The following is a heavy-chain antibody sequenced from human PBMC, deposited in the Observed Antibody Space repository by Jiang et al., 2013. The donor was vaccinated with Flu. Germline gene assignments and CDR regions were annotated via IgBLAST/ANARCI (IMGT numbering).Heavy chain of an antibody. CDR3: ASWEDQGVIIGGFDY. CDR1: GGSISSSNW. J-gene: IGHJ4*02. CDR2: IYHSGST. V-gene: IGHV4-4*02. Sequence: SGSGLVKPSGTLSLTCAASGGSISSSNWWSWVRQPPGKGLEWIGEIYHSGSTNYNPSLKSRVTISVDKSKNQFSLKLSSVTAADTAVYYCASWEDQGVIIGGFDYWGQGALVTVSS. D-gene: IGHD3-10*01.